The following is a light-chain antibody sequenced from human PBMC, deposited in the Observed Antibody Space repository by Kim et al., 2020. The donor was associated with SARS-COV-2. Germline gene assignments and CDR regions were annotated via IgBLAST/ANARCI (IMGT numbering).Light chain of an antibody. V-gene: IGLV2-14*03. CDR1: SSNVSCYSY. J-gene: IGLJ1*01. Sequence: ITRTSTGTSSNVSCYSYFSLCQQHHGYAPKLMINDVSNRTSGVSNRFSGSKSGNTASLTISGLQAEDEADYYCSSYTSSSTLYVFGTGTKVTVL. CDR2: DVS. CDR3: SSYTSSSTLYV.